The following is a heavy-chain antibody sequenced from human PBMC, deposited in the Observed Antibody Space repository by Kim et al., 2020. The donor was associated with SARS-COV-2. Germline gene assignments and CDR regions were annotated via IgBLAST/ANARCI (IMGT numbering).Heavy chain of an antibody. D-gene: IGHD1-7*01. J-gene: IGHJ4*02. CDR3: ARDPGELYYFDY. V-gene: IGHV3-21*06. Sequence: INYADSVKGRFTITKDKAKNSLYRQRNGLRAEDAAVYYCARDPGELYYFDYWGQGTLVTVSS. CDR2: I.